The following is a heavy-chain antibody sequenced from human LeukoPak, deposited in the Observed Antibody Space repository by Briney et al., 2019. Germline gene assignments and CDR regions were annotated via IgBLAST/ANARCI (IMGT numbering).Heavy chain of an antibody. CDR3: AREPFWSGYYSNLHFDY. D-gene: IGHD3-3*01. CDR2: ISSSSKWM. J-gene: IGHJ4*02. V-gene: IGHV3-21*01. Sequence: PGGSLRLPCVASEFTFSSYNMNWVRLAPGKGLEWVASISSSSKWMYYTDSVKGRFTISRDNAKNSLYLQMNSLRAEDTAVYYCAREPFWSGYYSNLHFDYWGQGTLVTVSS. CDR1: EFTFSSYN.